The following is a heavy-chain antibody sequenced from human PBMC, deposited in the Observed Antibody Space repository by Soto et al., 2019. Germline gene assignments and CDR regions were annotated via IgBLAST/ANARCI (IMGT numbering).Heavy chain of an antibody. CDR3: ARAHYAASPPWFDP. Sequence: EVQLVESGGGLVKPGGSLRLSCAASGFTFSSYSMNWVRQAPGKGLEWVSSISSSSSYIYYADSVKGRFTISRDNAKNSRCLQMNSLRAEDTAVYYCARAHYAASPPWFDPWGQGTLVTVSS. CDR2: ISSSSSYI. D-gene: IGHD3-16*01. CDR1: GFTFSSYS. J-gene: IGHJ5*02. V-gene: IGHV3-21*01.